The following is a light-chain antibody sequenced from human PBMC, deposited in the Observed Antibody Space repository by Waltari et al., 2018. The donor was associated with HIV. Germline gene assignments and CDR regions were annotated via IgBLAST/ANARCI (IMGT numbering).Light chain of an antibody. J-gene: IGLJ2*01. CDR3: SSYTTTRTLV. V-gene: IGLV2-14*01. CDR1: SSDVGAYNY. CDR2: EVS. Sequence: QSALNQPASVSGSPGQSITISCTGTSSDVGAYNYVSWYQQHPDKAPKLMIYEVSNRPSGVSNRFSGSKSGNTASLTISGLQAEDEADYYCSSYTTTRTLVFGGGTKLTVL.